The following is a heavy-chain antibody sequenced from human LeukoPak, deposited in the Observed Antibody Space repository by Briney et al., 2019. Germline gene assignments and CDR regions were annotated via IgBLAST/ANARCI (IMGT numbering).Heavy chain of an antibody. Sequence: GESLKISCKGPGYSFTSYWIGWVRQMLGKGLEWMGITYPGDSDTRYSPSFQGQVTISADKSISTAYLQWSSLKASDTAMYYCARLLSSSGPGVYYFDYWGQGTLVTVSS. CDR1: GYSFTSYW. D-gene: IGHD3-22*01. CDR3: ARLLSSSGPGVYYFDY. J-gene: IGHJ4*02. V-gene: IGHV5-51*01. CDR2: TYPGDSDT.